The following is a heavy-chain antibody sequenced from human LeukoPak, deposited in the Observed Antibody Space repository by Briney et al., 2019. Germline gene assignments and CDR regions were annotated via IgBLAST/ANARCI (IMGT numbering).Heavy chain of an antibody. J-gene: IGHJ4*02. Sequence: PGGSLRLSCAASGFTFSSYSMNWVRQAPGKGLEWVSSISSSSSYVYYADSVKGRFTISRDNAKNSLYLQMNSLRAEDTAVYYCARSHYYDSSGYPLRYWGQGTLVTVSS. V-gene: IGHV3-21*01. CDR2: ISSSSSYV. CDR3: ARSHYYDSSGYPLRY. D-gene: IGHD3-22*01. CDR1: GFTFSSYS.